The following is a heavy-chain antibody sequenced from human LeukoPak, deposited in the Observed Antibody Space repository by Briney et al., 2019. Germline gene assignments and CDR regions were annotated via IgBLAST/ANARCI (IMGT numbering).Heavy chain of an antibody. V-gene: IGHV1-24*01. CDR3: ATRSGDFWSGYEN. CDR2: FDPEQAKT. J-gene: IGHJ4*02. D-gene: IGHD3-3*01. Sequence: GASVTVSCKFSGYSLTDLNIQWVRQAPGKGLECMGGFDPEQAKTVYAEKFQGRVTMTEDPSTDTAYMELSSLRTEDTAVYFCATRSGDFWSGYENWGQGTPVTVSS. CDR1: GYSLTDLN.